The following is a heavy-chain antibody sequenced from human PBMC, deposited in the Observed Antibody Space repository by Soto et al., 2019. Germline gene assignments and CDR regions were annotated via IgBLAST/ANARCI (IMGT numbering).Heavy chain of an antibody. Sequence: EVQLLESGGGLVQPGGSLRLSCAASGFTFSSYAMRWVRQAPVKGLEWVSAISGSGGSTYYADSVKGRFTISRDNSKNTLYLQMNSLRAEDTAVYYCASRGSGSYSAYWGQGTLVTVSS. CDR1: GFTFSSYA. D-gene: IGHD1-26*01. J-gene: IGHJ4*02. CDR2: ISGSGGST. V-gene: IGHV3-23*01. CDR3: ASRGSGSYSAY.